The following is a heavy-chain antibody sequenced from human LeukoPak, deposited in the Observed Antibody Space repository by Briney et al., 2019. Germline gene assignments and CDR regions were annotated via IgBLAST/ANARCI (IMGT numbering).Heavy chain of an antibody. J-gene: IGHJ4*02. Sequence: SQTLSLTCAISGDSVSSNSAAWNWIRQSPSRGLEWLGRTYYRSKWYNDYAVSVKSRITINPGTSKNQFSLQLNSVTPEDTAVYYCARESVAAAGRLYYFDYWGQGTLVTVSS. CDR3: ARESVAAAGRLYYFDY. V-gene: IGHV6-1*01. D-gene: IGHD6-13*01. CDR1: GDSVSSNSAA. CDR2: TYYRSKWYN.